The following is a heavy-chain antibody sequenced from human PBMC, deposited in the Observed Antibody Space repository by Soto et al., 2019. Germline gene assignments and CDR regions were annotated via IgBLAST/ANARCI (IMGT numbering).Heavy chain of an antibody. J-gene: IGHJ4*02. CDR3: ARDIQYYYGSVDY. V-gene: IGHV3-48*01. Sequence: GGPKRHCCAASGVTFSSYGMHWVRQAQGKGLEWVSYISSSSSAIYNADSVKGRFTISRDNAKNSLYLQMDSLGAEDTAVYYCARDIQYYYGSVDYWGQGTLVTVSS. D-gene: IGHD3-10*01. CDR2: ISSSSSAI. CDR1: GVTFSSYG.